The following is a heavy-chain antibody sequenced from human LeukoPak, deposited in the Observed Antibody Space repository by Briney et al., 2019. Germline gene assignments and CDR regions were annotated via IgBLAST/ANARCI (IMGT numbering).Heavy chain of an antibody. CDR1: GGSVTYTNYY. CDR3: ARAAYSGSYHSDY. J-gene: IGHJ4*02. D-gene: IGHD1-26*01. V-gene: IGHV4-39*07. CDR2: IYYSGST. Sequence: SETLSLTCTVSGGSVTYTNYYWGWIRQPPGEGLEWIGSIYYSGSTNYNPSLKSRVTISVDTSKNQFSLKLSSVTAADTAVYYCARAAYSGSYHSDYWGQGTLVTVSS.